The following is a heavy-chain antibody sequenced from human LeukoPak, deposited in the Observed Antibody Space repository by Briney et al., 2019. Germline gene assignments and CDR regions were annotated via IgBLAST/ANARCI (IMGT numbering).Heavy chain of an antibody. CDR3: ATYDVLTGFEY. CDR2: ISPLLGAS. J-gene: IGHJ4*02. Sequence: ASVKVSCKASGGTFSDYVISWVRRAPGQGLNWMGGISPLLGASKHTQNFHDRVTITADESTTTAYMELSDLRFADTAVYYCATYDVLTGFEYWGQGTLVTVSS. CDR1: GGTFSDYV. D-gene: IGHD3-9*01. V-gene: IGHV1-69*13.